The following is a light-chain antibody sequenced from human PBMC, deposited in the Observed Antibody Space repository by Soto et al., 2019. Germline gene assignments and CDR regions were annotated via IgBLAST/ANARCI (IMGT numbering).Light chain of an antibody. J-gene: IGLJ2*01. Sequence: QLVLTQSPSASASLGASVKLTCTLSSGHSSYAIAWHQQQPEKGPRYLMKLNSDGSHNKGDGIPDRFSGSSSGAERYLTISSLQFEDEADYYCQTWNTGTHVVFGGGTKLTVL. CDR1: SGHSSYA. CDR3: QTWNTGTHVV. V-gene: IGLV4-69*01. CDR2: LNSDGSH.